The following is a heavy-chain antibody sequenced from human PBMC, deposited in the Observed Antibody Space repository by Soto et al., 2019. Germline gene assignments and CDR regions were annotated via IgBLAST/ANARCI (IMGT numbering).Heavy chain of an antibody. CDR3: AIDLLYDFWKPDY. CDR2: IKQDGSEK. D-gene: IGHD3-3*01. CDR1: GFTFSSYW. Sequence: GGSLRLSCAASGFTFSSYWMSWVRQAPGKGLEWVANIKQDGSEKYYVDSVKGRFTISRDNAKNSLYLQMNSLRAEDTAVYYCAIDLLYDFWKPDYWGQGTLVTVSS. J-gene: IGHJ4*02. V-gene: IGHV3-7*01.